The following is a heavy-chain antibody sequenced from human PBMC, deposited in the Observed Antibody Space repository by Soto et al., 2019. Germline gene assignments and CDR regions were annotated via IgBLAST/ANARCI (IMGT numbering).Heavy chain of an antibody. V-gene: IGHV1-69*04. J-gene: IGHJ5*02. Sequence: SVTVSCQASGYTFTIYGISWVRQAPRQGLEWMGRIIPILGIANYAQKFQGRVTITADKSTSTAYMELSSLRSEDTAVYYCARVKNLGYCSSTSCLNWFDPWGQGTLVTVSS. CDR3: ARVKNLGYCSSTSCLNWFDP. CDR1: GYTFTIYG. D-gene: IGHD2-2*01. CDR2: IIPILGIA.